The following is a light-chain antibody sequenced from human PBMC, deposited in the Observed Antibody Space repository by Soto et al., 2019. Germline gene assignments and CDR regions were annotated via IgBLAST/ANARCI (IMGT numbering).Light chain of an antibody. CDR2: DAS. CDR3: QQRSNWPHT. Sequence: EIVWTQSPATLSLSPGERATLSCRASQSVSSYLAWYQQKPGQAPRLLIYDASNRATVIPARFIGSGSGTDFNLTIIILETADYSVYSCQQRSNWPHTFGGGTKAAFK. V-gene: IGKV3-11*01. J-gene: IGKJ4*01. CDR1: QSVSSY.